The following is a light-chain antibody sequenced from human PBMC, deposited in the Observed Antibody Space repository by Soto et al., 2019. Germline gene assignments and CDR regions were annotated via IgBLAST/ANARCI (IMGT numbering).Light chain of an antibody. CDR1: QSVSGW. Sequence: DIQMTQSPSPLSGSVGDRVTIPCRASQSVSGWLAWYQQKPGEAPNLLIYAASSLQSGVPSRFSGSGSGTDFTLTISSLQPEDFATYYCQQANSFPITFGQGRRLEI. CDR2: AAS. CDR3: QQANSFPIT. V-gene: IGKV1-12*01. J-gene: IGKJ5*01.